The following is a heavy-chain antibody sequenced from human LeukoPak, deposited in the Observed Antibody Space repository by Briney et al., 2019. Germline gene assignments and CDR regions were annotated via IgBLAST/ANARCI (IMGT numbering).Heavy chain of an antibody. CDR1: GGSISSSSYY. V-gene: IGHV4-39*01. CDR2: IYYSGST. CDR3: AGLDIVVVVAATHFDY. J-gene: IGHJ4*02. Sequence: SETLSLTCTVSGGSISSSSYYWGWIRQPPGKGLEWIGSIYYSGSTYYNPSLESRVTISVDTSKNQFSLKLSSVTAADTAVYYCAGLDIVVVVAATHFDYWGQGTLVTVSS. D-gene: IGHD2-15*01.